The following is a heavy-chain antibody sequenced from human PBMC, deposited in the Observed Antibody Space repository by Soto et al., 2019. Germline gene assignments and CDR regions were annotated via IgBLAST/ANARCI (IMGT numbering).Heavy chain of an antibody. CDR2: ISGYSANT. D-gene: IGHD6-19*01. V-gene: IGHV1-18*01. CDR1: GYTFTSYG. J-gene: IGHJ4*02. CDR3: ARDSWGYSSGWYDY. Sequence: ASVKVSCKSSGYTFTSYGITWVRQAPGQGLEWMGWISGYSANTNYAQKYQGRVTMTTDTSTSTAYMELRSLTSDDTAVYYCARDSWGYSSGWYDYWGQGTLVTVSS.